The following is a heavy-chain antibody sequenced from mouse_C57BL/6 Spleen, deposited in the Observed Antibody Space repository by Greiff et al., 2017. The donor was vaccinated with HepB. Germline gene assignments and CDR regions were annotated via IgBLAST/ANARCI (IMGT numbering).Heavy chain of an antibody. J-gene: IGHJ4*01. D-gene: IGHD5-1*01. V-gene: IGHV5-17*01. CDR3: GGNLYYYAMDY. CDR1: GFTFSDYG. CDR2: ISSGSSTI. Sequence: EVKLVESGGGLVKPGGSLKLSCAASGFTFSDYGMHWVRQAPEKGLEWVAYISSGSSTIYYADTVKGRFTISRDNAKNTLFLQMTSLRSEDTAMYYCGGNLYYYAMDYWGQGTSVTVSS.